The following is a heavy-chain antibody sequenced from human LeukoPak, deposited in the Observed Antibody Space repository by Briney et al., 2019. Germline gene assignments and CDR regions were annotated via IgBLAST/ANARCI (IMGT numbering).Heavy chain of an antibody. J-gene: IGHJ6*02. CDR1: GLTFTRYS. CDR3: AKDVRYCSGGSCFRYYYYGMDV. Sequence: GGSLRLSCAASGLTFTRYSMSWVRQAPGKGLEWVSSISTSSGYIYYADSVMGRFTISRDNAKNSLYLQMNSLRAEDTAVYYCAKDVRYCSGGSCFRYYYYGMDVWGQGTTVTVSS. D-gene: IGHD2-15*01. V-gene: IGHV3-21*01. CDR2: ISTSSGYI.